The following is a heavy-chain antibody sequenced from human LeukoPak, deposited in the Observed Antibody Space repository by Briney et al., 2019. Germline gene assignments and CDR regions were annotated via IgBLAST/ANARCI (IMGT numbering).Heavy chain of an antibody. CDR3: AKAKVGATNDAFDI. CDR1: GFTFSDYA. J-gene: IGHJ3*02. D-gene: IGHD1-26*01. V-gene: IGHV3-23*01. Sequence: GGSLRVSCAASGFTFSDYAMSWVRLAPGKGLEWVSAISGSGVTTYHVDSVKGRFTISRDSSKNTLYLQMNSLRAEDTAVYYCAKAKVGATNDAFDIWGQARTATVSS. CDR2: ISGSGVTT.